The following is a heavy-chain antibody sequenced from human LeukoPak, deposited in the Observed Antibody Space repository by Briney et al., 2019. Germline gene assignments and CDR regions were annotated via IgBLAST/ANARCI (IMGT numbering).Heavy chain of an antibody. J-gene: IGHJ4*02. CDR3: ARDFSHNDILRAYCPIPTYYFDY. CDR1: GYTFTSYY. D-gene: IGHD3-9*01. V-gene: IGHV1-46*01. Sequence: ASVKVSCKASGYTFTSYYMHWVRQAPGQGLEWMGIINPSGGSTRYAQKFQGRVTMTRDTSTSTVNMELGSLRSEDTAVYYCARDFSHNDILRAYCPIPTYYFDYWGQGTLVTVSS. CDR2: INPSGGST.